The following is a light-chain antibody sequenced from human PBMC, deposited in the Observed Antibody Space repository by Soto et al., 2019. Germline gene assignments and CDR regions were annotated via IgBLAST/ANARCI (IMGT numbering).Light chain of an antibody. CDR1: QSVSSN. Sequence: EIVMTQSPATLSVSPGERATLSRRASQSVSSNLAWYQQKPGQAPRLLIYGASTRATGIPARFSGSGSGTEFTLTISSLQSEDFAVYYCQQYNNWPGTFGQGTNVDIK. CDR2: GAS. V-gene: IGKV3-15*01. J-gene: IGKJ1*01. CDR3: QQYNNWPGT.